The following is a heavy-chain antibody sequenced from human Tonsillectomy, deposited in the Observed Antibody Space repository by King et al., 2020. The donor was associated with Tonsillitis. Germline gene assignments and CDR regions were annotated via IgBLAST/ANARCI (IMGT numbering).Heavy chain of an antibody. CDR3: AKDRYYDFWSGYYTSYYYYYGMDV. V-gene: IGHV3-30*18. D-gene: IGHD3-3*01. J-gene: IGHJ6*02. CDR1: GFTFSSYG. CDR2: ISYDGSNK. Sequence: VQLVESGGGVVQPGRSLRLSCAASGFTFSSYGMHWVRQAPGKGLEWVAVISYDGSNKYYADSVKGRFTISRDNSKNTLYLQMNSLRAEDTAVYYCAKDRYYDFWSGYYTSYYYYYGMDVWGQATTVTVSS.